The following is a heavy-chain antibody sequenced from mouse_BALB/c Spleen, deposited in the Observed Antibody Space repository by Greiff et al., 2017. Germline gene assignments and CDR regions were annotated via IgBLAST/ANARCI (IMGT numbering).Heavy chain of an antibody. Sequence: QVQLQQSGAELARPGASVKLSCKASGYTFTSYWMQWVKQRPGQGLEWIGAIYPGDGDTRYTQKFKGKATLTADKSSSTAYMQLSSLASEDSAVYYCARWFHSYAMDYWGQGTSVTVSS. J-gene: IGHJ4*01. CDR3: ARWFHSYAMDY. CDR1: GYTFTSYW. V-gene: IGHV1-87*01. D-gene: IGHD2-3*01. CDR2: IYPGDGDT.